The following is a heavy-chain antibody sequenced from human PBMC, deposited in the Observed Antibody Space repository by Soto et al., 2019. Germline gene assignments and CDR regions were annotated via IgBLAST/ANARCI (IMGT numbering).Heavy chain of an antibody. V-gene: IGHV6-1*01. J-gene: IGHJ3*01. CDR3: ARSSAMTKGALGM. CDR2: TYYKSKWYN. CDR1: GDSVSSNSAA. D-gene: IGHD4-17*01. Sequence: SQTLSLTCAISGDSVSSNSAAWHWIRQSPSRGLEWLTRTYYKSKWYNDYAVPVEGRITIKPDTSKNQISLQLNSVTPEDTTVYYCARSSAMTKGALGMWGPGTMVTVSS.